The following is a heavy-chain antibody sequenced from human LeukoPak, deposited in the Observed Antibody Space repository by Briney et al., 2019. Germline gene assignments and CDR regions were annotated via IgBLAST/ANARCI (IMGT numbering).Heavy chain of an antibody. D-gene: IGHD4-17*01. V-gene: IGHV3-30*18. J-gene: IGHJ4*02. CDR1: GFTFSSYG. CDR3: AKAHYGDFDY. CDR2: ISYDGSNK. Sequence: GGSLRLFCAASGFTFSSYGMHWVRQAPGKGLEGVAVISYDGSNKYYADSVKGRFTIPRDNSKNTLYLQMNSLRAEDTAVYYCAKAHYGDFDYWGQGTLVTVSS.